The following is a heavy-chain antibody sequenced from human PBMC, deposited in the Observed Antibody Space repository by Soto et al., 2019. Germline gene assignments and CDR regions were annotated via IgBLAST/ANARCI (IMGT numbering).Heavy chain of an antibody. CDR2: ISYDGQNK. CDR3: GRDITQYCEIAGGLGHGMDV. Sequence: QVQLVESGGGVVQPGRSLRLSCAASGFTFNVYAMHWVRQAPGKGLEWVAIISYDGQNKYYAESLKGRFTISRDNSKNTLSPQMSRLIAEHTAVSSCGRDITQYCEIAGGLGHGMDVWGQGTTVTVSS. J-gene: IGHJ6*02. D-gene: IGHD2-21*01. V-gene: IGHV3-30*04. CDR1: GFTFNVYA.